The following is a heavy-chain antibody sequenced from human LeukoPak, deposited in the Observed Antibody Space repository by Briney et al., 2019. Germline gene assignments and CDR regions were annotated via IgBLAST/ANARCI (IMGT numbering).Heavy chain of an antibody. Sequence: PSETLSLTCTVSGGSISSYYWSWIRQPPGKGLEWIGYIFYSGSTNYNPSLKSRVTISEDTSKNQFSLKLSSVTAADTAVYFCARGGSSGYDPFDYWGQGTLVTVSS. CDR1: GGSISSYY. V-gene: IGHV4-59*01. D-gene: IGHD5-12*01. CDR3: ARGGSSGYDPFDY. J-gene: IGHJ4*02. CDR2: IFYSGST.